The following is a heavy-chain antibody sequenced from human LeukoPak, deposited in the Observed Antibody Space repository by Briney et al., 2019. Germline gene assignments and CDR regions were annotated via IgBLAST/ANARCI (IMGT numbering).Heavy chain of an antibody. D-gene: IGHD4-23*01. J-gene: IGHJ2*01. CDR1: GGSISNYY. CDR2: IYTSGST. CDR3: ARSVVTLYWYFDL. V-gene: IGHV4-4*07. Sequence: SETLSLTCTVSGGSISNYYWTWIRQPAGKGLEWIGRIYTSGSTNYNPSLKSRVIMSVDTSKNQFSLKLSSVTAADAAVYYCARSVVTLYWYFDLWGRGTLVTVSS.